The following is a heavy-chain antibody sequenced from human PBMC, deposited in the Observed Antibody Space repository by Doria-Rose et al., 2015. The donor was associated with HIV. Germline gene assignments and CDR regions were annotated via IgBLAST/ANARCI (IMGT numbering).Heavy chain of an antibody. CDR2: IFSDDER. J-gene: IGHJ4*02. CDR1: GVSLSSPGMG. V-gene: IGHV2-26*01. CDR3: ARIKSSRWYHKYYFDF. D-gene: IGHD6-13*01. Sequence: QITLKESGPVLVKPTETLTLTCTVSGVSLSSPGMGVSWIRQPPGKALEWLANIFSDDERSYKSSLKSRITISRGTSKSQVVLTMTDMDPVDTATYYCARIKSSRWYHKYYFDFWGQGTLVIVSA.